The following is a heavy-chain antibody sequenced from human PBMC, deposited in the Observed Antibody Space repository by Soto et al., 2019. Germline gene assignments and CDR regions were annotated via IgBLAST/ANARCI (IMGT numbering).Heavy chain of an antibody. CDR1: GFTFSSYA. CDR3: ARDRQGGYFDY. D-gene: IGHD2-15*01. J-gene: IGHJ4*02. CDR2: ISYDGSNK. Sequence: QVQLVESGGGVVQPGRSLRLSCAASGFTFSSYAMHWVRQAPGKGLEWVAVISYDGSNKYYADSVKGRFTISRDNSKNTLYLQMNSLRAEDTAVYYCARDRQGGYFDYWGQGTLVTVSS. V-gene: IGHV3-30-3*01.